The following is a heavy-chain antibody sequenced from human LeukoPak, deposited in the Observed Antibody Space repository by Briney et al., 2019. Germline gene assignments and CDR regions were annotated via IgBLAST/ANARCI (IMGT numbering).Heavy chain of an antibody. D-gene: IGHD3-22*01. J-gene: IGHJ4*02. CDR2: ISSSSSTI. Sequence: GGSLRLSCAASGFTFSSYSMNWVRQAPGKGLEWVSYISSSSSTIYYVDSVKGRFTISRDNAKNSLYLQMNSLRAGDTAVYYCARGRSSYYDSGGYYYLVYWGQGTLVTVSS. CDR1: GFTFSSYS. CDR3: ARGRSSYYDSGGYYYLVY. V-gene: IGHV3-48*01.